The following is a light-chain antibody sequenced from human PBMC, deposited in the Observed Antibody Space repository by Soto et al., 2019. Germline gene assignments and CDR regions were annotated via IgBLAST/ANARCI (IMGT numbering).Light chain of an antibody. CDR3: QHRSDWWT. J-gene: IGKJ1*01. Sequence: EIVLTQSPTTLSLSPGERATLSCRASQSISSYLAWYQQKPGQAPRLLIYDASNRATGIPARFTGSGSGTDFTLTINSLETEDFAVYYCQHRSDWWTFGQGTKVDI. CDR2: DAS. V-gene: IGKV3-11*01. CDR1: QSISSY.